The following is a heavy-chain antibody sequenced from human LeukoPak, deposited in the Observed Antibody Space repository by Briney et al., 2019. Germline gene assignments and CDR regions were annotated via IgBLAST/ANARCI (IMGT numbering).Heavy chain of an antibody. Sequence: PGGSLRLSCAASGFTFSSYAMSWVRQAPGKGLEWVSAISGSGSSTYYADSVKGRFSISRDTSKNTLYLQMNGLRAEDTAVYYCAKVAVRGVTITGFDYWGQGTLVTVSP. CDR2: ISGSGSST. CDR1: GFTFSSYA. V-gene: IGHV3-23*01. J-gene: IGHJ4*02. CDR3: AKVAVRGVTITGFDY. D-gene: IGHD3-10*01.